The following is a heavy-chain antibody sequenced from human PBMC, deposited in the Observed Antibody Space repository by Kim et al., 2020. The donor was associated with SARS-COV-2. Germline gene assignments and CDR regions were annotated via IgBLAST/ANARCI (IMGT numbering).Heavy chain of an antibody. J-gene: IGHJ6*02. V-gene: IGHV3-7*03. CDR3: AREGCSSTSCPYGMDV. Sequence: GGSLRLSCAASGFTFSSYWMSWVRQAPGKGLEWVANIKQDGSEKYYVDSVKGRFTISRDNAKNSLYLQMNSLRAEDTAVYYCAREGCSSTSCPYGMDVWGQGTTVTVSS. CDR2: IKQDGSEK. CDR1: GFTFSSYW. D-gene: IGHD2-2*01.